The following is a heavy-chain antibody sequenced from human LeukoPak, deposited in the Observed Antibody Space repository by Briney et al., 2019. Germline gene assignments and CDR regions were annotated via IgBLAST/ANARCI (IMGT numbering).Heavy chain of an antibody. V-gene: IGHV3-48*01. Sequence: HPGGSLRLSCAASGFTFSSYSMNWVRRAPGKWLEWVSYISSSSSTIYHADSVKGRFTISRDNSKDTLYLQMNSLRAEDTAVYYCAKEGRGNAVDYWGQGTLVTVSS. D-gene: IGHD1-1*01. J-gene: IGHJ4*02. CDR3: AKEGRGNAVDY. CDR1: GFTFSSYS. CDR2: ISSSSSTI.